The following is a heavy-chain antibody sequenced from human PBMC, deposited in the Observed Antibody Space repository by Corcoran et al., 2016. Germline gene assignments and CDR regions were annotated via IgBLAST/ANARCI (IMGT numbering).Heavy chain of an antibody. CDR1: GGSISSSSYY. CDR3: AREGTWGYDSSGYYGDAFDI. V-gene: IGHV4-39*07. Sequence: QLQLQESGPGLVKPSETLSLTRTVSGGSISSSSYYWGWIRQPPGKGLEWIGSIYYSGSTYYNPSLKSRVTISVDTSKNQFSLKLSSVTAADTAVYYCAREGTWGYDSSGYYGDAFDIWGQGTMVTVSS. J-gene: IGHJ3*02. D-gene: IGHD3-22*01. CDR2: IYYSGST.